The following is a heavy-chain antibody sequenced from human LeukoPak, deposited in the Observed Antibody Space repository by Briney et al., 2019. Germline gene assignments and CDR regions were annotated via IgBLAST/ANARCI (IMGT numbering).Heavy chain of an antibody. D-gene: IGHD2-15*01. CDR2: ISYDGGTI. CDR3: AKDGLEGGY. V-gene: IGHV3-30*18. CDR1: GFTFSDYG. J-gene: IGHJ4*02. Sequence: GGSLRLSCAVSGFTFSDYGMHWVRQAPGKGLEWVAVISYDGGTIYYADSVKGRFSISRDNSKSTVYLQMNSLRDEDTAVYYCAKDGLEGGYWGQGTLVTVSS.